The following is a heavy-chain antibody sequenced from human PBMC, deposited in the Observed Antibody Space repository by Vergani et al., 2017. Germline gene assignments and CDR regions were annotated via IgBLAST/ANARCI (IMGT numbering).Heavy chain of an antibody. Sequence: QLQLQESGPGLVKPSETLSLTCTVSGGSISSSSYYWGWIRQPPGKGLEWIGSIYYSGSTYYNPSLKSRVTISVDTSKNQFSLKLRSVTAADTAVYYCAGAYYDSSGHRGHYFDYWGQGTLVTVSS. D-gene: IGHD3-22*01. CDR2: IYYSGST. V-gene: IGHV4-39*07. J-gene: IGHJ4*02. CDR1: GGSISSSSYY. CDR3: AGAYYDSSGHRGHYFDY.